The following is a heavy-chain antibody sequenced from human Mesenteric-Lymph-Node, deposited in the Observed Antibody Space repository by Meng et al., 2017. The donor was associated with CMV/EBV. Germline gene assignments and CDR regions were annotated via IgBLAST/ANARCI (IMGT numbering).Heavy chain of an antibody. CDR3: ARVSPLVSLGY. CDR1: GFTFSSYW. D-gene: IGHD5/OR15-5a*01. CDR2: IKQDGSEK. Sequence: LSCASSGFTFSSYWMSWVRQAPGKGLEWVANIKQDGSEKYYVDSVKGRFTISRDNAKNSLYLQMNSLRAEDTAVYYCARVSPLVSLGYWGQGTLVTVSS. J-gene: IGHJ4*02. V-gene: IGHV3-7*01.